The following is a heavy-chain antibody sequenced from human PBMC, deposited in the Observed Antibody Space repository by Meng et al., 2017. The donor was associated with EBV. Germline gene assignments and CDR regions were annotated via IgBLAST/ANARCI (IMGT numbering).Heavy chain of an antibody. J-gene: IGHJ4*02. V-gene: IGHV1-2*06. CDR1: GSTFSGYY. CDR3: ARVGIAVAGTGDY. CDR2: INPNSDGT. D-gene: IGHD6-19*01. Sequence: QGHPLHSGDAFPTPGPPVTVSFTASGSTFSGYYMPWVRQAPGQGLEWMGRINPNSDGTNYAQKFQGRVTMTRDTSISTAYMELSRLRSDDTAVYYCARVGIAVAGTGDYWGQGTLVTVSS.